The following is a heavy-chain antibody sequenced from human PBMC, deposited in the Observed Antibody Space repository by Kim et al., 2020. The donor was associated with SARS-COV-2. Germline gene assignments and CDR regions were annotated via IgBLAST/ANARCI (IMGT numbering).Heavy chain of an antibody. J-gene: IGHJ6*02. CDR2: IYYSGST. CDR3: ARYPFITMIVVAQGYEEVMDV. Sequence: SETLSLTCTVSGGSISSSSYYWGWIRQPPGKGLEWIGSIYYSGSTYYNPSLKSRVTISVDTSKNQFSLKLSSVTAAETAVYYCARYPFITMIVVAQGYEEVMDVWGQGDTGTVSS. V-gene: IGHV4-39*01. D-gene: IGHD3-22*01. CDR1: GGSISSSSYY.